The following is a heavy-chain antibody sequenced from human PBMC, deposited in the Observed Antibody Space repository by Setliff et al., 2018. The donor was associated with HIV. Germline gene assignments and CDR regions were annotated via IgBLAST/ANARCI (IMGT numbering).Heavy chain of an antibody. CDR2: IGTAGDT. Sequence: GSLRLSCAASGFTFSSYDMHWVRQATGKGLEWVSAIGTAGDTYYPGSVKGRFTISRENAKNSLYLQMKSLRPEDSGLYYCVREGSVAGRYYYYMSLWGKGTTVTVSS. CDR1: GFTFSSYD. J-gene: IGHJ6*03. D-gene: IGHD6-19*01. V-gene: IGHV3-13*01. CDR3: VREGSVAGRYYYYMSL.